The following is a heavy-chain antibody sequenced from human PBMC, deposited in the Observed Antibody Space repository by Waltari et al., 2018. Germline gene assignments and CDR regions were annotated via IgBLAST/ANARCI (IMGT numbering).Heavy chain of an antibody. CDR3: ARALRYYYDSSGYYYVSWSVYYYGMDV. CDR1: GGSFSGYY. V-gene: IGHV4-34*01. CDR2: IHHSGST. D-gene: IGHD3-22*01. J-gene: IGHJ6*02. Sequence: QVQLQQWGAGLLKPSETLSLTCAVYGGSFSGYYWSWIRQPPGKGLEWIGEIHHSGSTNYNPSLKSRVTISVDTSKNQFSLKLSSVTAADTAVYYCARALRYYYDSSGYYYVSWSVYYYGMDVWGQGTTVTVSS.